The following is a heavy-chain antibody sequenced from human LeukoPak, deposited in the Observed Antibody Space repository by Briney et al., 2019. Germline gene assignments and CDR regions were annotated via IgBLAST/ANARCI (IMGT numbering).Heavy chain of an antibody. V-gene: IGHV1-18*01. Sequence: ASVKVSCKASGYTFTSYGISWVRQAPGQGLEWMGWISAYNGNTNYAQKLQGRVTMTTDTSTSTAYMELRSLRSDDTAVYYCARDHIFSNSHSHFDYWGQGTLVTVSS. CDR3: ARDHIFSNSHSHFDY. CDR1: GYTFTSYG. D-gene: IGHD4-4*01. CDR2: ISAYNGNT. J-gene: IGHJ4*02.